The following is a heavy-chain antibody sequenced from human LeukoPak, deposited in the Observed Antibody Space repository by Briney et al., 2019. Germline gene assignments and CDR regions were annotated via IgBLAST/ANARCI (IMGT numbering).Heavy chain of an antibody. J-gene: IGHJ4*02. V-gene: IGHV1-69*05. Sequence: ASVKVSCKASGGTFSSYAISWVRQAPGQGLEWMGRIIPIFGTANYAQKFQGRVTITTDESTSTAYMELSSLRSEDTAVYYCAREGGYSYGYVFFDYWGQGTLDTVSS. CDR1: GGTFSSYA. D-gene: IGHD5-18*01. CDR3: AREGGYSYGYVFFDY. CDR2: IIPIFGTA.